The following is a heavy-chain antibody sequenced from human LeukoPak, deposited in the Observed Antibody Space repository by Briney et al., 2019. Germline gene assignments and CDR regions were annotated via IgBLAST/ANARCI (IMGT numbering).Heavy chain of an antibody. Sequence: PGGSLTLSCAASGFTFSSYAMTWVRQAPGKGLEWVSAISGSGGTTYYADSVKGRFTISRDNSKNTLSLQMNSLRVEDTAVYYCAKGTGMAARRTNFDYWGQGTLVTVSS. D-gene: IGHD6-6*01. CDR1: GFTFSSYA. V-gene: IGHV3-23*01. J-gene: IGHJ4*02. CDR2: ISGSGGTT. CDR3: AKGTGMAARRTNFDY.